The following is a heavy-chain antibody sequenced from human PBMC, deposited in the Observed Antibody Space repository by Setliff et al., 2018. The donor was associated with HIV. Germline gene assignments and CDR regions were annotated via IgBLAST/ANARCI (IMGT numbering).Heavy chain of an antibody. CDR3: ASRCGSDYETNGCPFDY. CDR1: GGSISSSIYY. D-gene: IGHD3-22*01. V-gene: IGHV4-39*01. J-gene: IGHJ4*02. Sequence: SETLSLTCTVSGGSISSSIYYWGWIRQPPGKGLEWIGGIYYSGSTSYNPSLKSRVTISGDTSKNQVTMRLSFVTDADTAVYYCASRCGSDYETNGCPFDYWGQGTLVTVSS. CDR2: IYYSGST.